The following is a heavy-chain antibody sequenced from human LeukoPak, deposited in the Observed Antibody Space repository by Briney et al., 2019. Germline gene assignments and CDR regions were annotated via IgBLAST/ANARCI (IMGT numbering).Heavy chain of an antibody. CDR3: ARHQIVGATRSPFDY. Sequence: GESLKISCKGSGYSFATYWIGWARQTPEKGLEWMGIIYPGDSDTRYSPSFQGQVTISADKSINTAYLQWSSLKASDTAMYYCARHQIVGATRSPFDYWGQGTLVTVSS. V-gene: IGHV5-51*01. J-gene: IGHJ4*02. D-gene: IGHD1-26*01. CDR2: IYPGDSDT. CDR1: GYSFATYW.